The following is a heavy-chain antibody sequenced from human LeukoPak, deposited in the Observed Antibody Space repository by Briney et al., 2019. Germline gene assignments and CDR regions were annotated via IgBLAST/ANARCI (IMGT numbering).Heavy chain of an antibody. D-gene: IGHD3-22*01. J-gene: IGHJ4*02. CDR2: IYYSGST. V-gene: IGHV4-59*01. CDR1: NGPINTYQ. CDR3: ARGTAYYYDSSGYYRYFDY. Sequence: PSETLSLTCTVSNGPINTYQWSWIRQPPGKGLEWIGYIYYSGSTNYNPSLKSRVTISVDTSKNQFSLKLSSVTAADTAVYYCARGTAYYYDSSGYYRYFDYWGQGTLVTVSS.